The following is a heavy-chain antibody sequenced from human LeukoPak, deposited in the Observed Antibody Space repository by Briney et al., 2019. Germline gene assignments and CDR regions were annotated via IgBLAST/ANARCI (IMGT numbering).Heavy chain of an antibody. D-gene: IGHD2-2*01. CDR3: ARRREDIVVVPAAAYDAFDI. Sequence: GASVTVSCKTSGYTFTGYYMHWVRQAPGQGLEWMGWINPNSGGTNYAQKFQGRVTMTRDTSISTAYMELRRLRSDDTAVYYCARRREDIVVVPAAAYDAFDIWGQGTMVTVSS. CDR2: INPNSGGT. CDR1: GYTFTGYY. J-gene: IGHJ3*02. V-gene: IGHV1-2*02.